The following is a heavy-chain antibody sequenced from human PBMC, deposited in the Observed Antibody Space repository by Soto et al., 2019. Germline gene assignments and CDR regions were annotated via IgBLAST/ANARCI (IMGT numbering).Heavy chain of an antibody. J-gene: IGHJ5*02. CDR1: GFTFSDST. CDR3: TRPLPGSINWFDP. V-gene: IGHV3-73*02. CDR2: IRDKSNNYAT. Sequence: EVQLVESGGGLVQPGGSLTLSCAASGFTFSDSTLHWVRQASGKGLEWVGRIRDKSNNYATSYAATIKGRFTISRDDSRNTAYLHMNSRKTEDTAVYYCTRPLPGSINWFDPWGQGTLVTVSS.